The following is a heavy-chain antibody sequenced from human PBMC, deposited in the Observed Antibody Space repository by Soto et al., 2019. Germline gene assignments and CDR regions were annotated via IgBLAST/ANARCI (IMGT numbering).Heavy chain of an antibody. CDR2: INPNTGGT. D-gene: IGHD3-22*01. CDR1: GFSLTGYY. J-gene: IGHJ6*02. Sequence: ASVKVSCKASGFSLTGYYFHWIRAAPGQGLEWLGWINPNTGGTTYAQKFQGRVTLTWDTSINTAYMELSSLRPDDTAMSYYDSSGYYSGYYYYGVDVWGQGTTVTVSS. CDR3: DSSGYYSGYYYYGVDV. V-gene: IGHV1-2*02.